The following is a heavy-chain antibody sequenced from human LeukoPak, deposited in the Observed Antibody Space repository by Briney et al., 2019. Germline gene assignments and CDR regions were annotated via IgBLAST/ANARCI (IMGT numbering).Heavy chain of an antibody. CDR3: ARPSTTYYYDSSGYY. J-gene: IGHJ4*02. CDR2: INSDGSST. CDR1: GFTFSSYW. Sequence: GGSLRLSCAAPGFTFSSYWMHWVRQAPGKGLVWVSRINSDGSSTSYADSVKGRFTISRDNAKNTLYLQMNSLRAEDTAVYYCARPSTTYYYDSSGYYWGQGTLVTVSS. V-gene: IGHV3-74*01. D-gene: IGHD3-22*01.